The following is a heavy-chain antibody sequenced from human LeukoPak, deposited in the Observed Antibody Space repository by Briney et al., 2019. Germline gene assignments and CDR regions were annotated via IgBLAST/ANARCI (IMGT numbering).Heavy chain of an antibody. D-gene: IGHD3-10*01. CDR2: ISSSSSTI. CDR3: ARVWFGEELYIDY. V-gene: IGHV3-48*01. Sequence: GGSLRLSCAASGFTFSSFSMNWVRQAPGKGLEWVSYISSSSSTIYYADTVKGRFTISRDNAKNSLYLQMNSLRAEDTAVYYCARVWFGEELYIDYGGQGTLVTVSS. J-gene: IGHJ4*02. CDR1: GFTFSSFS.